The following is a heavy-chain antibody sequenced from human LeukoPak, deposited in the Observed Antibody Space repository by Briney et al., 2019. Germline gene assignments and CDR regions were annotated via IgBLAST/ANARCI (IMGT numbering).Heavy chain of an antibody. J-gene: IGHJ4*02. V-gene: IGHV3-23*01. Sequence: GGSLRLSCTASGFTFSNYAMSWVRQAPGKGLEWVSTSGSDGSTYYADSVKGRFTISRDNSKNTLYLQMNSLRVEDTAIYYRAKGRGCCTGGSCYSDYWGQGTLVTVSS. D-gene: IGHD2-15*01. CDR2: SGSDGST. CDR3: AKGRGCCTGGSCYSDY. CDR1: GFTFSNYA.